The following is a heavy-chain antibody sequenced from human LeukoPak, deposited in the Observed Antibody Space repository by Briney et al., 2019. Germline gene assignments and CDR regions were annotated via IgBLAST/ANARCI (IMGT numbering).Heavy chain of an antibody. J-gene: IGHJ3*02. CDR2: IYPGDSDT. CDR1: GYTFTNYW. D-gene: IGHD5-18*01. Sequence: RGESLKISCKGSGYTFTNYWIGWVRQVPGKGLEWMGSIYPGDSDTRYSPSFKGQVTISADNSTTTAYLQWSSLEASDTAMYFCARPYSYGLDPFEIWGQGIMVTVSS. V-gene: IGHV5-51*01. CDR3: ARPYSYGLDPFEI.